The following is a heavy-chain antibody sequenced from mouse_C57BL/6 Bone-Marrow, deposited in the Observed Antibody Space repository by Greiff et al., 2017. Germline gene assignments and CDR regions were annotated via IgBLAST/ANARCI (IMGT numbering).Heavy chain of an antibody. J-gene: IGHJ3*01. V-gene: IGHV1-72*01. CDR2: IDPDSGGT. CDR1: GYTFSSYW. Sequence: VQLQQPGAELVKPGASVKLSCTASGYTFSSYWMHWVKQRPGRGLEWIGRIDPDSGGTKYNEKLKSRVTLTVDKPSSTPYMQLSSLTSEDFAVYYCARGGDGDGDYVGFAYWGQGTLVTVFA. CDR3: ARGGDGDGDYVGFAY. D-gene: IGHD2-13*01.